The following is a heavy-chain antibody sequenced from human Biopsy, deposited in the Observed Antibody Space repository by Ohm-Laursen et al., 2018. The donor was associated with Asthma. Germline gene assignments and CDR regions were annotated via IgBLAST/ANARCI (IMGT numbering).Heavy chain of an antibody. D-gene: IGHD7-27*01. CDR3: ARSSHINWGGYFDY. Sequence: SSVTVSCKTSGYSFTDYHLHWVRQAPGQGLEWMGGIITIFGTANYAQKFQGRVTITADESTSTVYMELSSLRSEDTAVYYCARSSHINWGGYFDYWGQGTLVTVSS. CDR2: IITIFGTA. V-gene: IGHV1-69*01. J-gene: IGHJ4*02. CDR1: GYSFTDYH.